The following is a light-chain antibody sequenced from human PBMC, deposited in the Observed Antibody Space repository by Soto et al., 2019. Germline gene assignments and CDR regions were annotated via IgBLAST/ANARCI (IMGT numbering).Light chain of an antibody. CDR2: SAS. J-gene: IGKJ2*01. CDR1: QSISTE. Sequence: EIVMTQSPATLSVSPGERATLSCRASQSISTELAWYQQKPGQPPRLLIYSASTRATGVPARFTGSGSGSEFTLTISGLQSEXXXVYYCQQGHNWPLTFGQGTRLEI. V-gene: IGKV3-15*01. CDR3: QQGHNWPLT.